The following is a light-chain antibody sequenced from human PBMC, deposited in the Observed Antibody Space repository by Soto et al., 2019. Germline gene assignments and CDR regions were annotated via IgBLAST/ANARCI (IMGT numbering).Light chain of an antibody. Sequence: ETVMTQSPATLSVSPGERATLSCRASQSVYSNLAGYQQSPGQPPRLLIYSSSTRATGTTARFSASGSGTEFTLTISSLESEDFAVYDCQKYNNWPYSFGPGPKVDIK. CDR3: QKYNNWPYS. V-gene: IGKV3-15*01. CDR2: SSS. CDR1: QSVYSN. J-gene: IGKJ3*01.